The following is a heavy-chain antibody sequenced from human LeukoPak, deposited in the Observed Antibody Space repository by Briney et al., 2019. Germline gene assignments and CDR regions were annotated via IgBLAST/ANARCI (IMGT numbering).Heavy chain of an antibody. Sequence: ASVKVSCKASGYTFIDYYMHWVRQAPGQGLEWMGRIIPILGIANYAQKFQGRVTITADKSTSTAYMELSSLRSEDTAVYYCARPGGTYYYDSSGYYFGYWGQGTLVTVSS. CDR1: GYTFIDYY. D-gene: IGHD3-22*01. CDR2: IIPILGIA. J-gene: IGHJ4*02. CDR3: ARPGGTYYYDSSGYYFGY. V-gene: IGHV1-69*02.